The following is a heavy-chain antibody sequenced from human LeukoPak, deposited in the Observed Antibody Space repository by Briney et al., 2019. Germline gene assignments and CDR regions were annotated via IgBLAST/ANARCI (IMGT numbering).Heavy chain of an antibody. CDR3: TRYNNDHFDY. D-gene: IGHD1-14*01. CDR1: GFPFGGYG. J-gene: IGHJ4*02. V-gene: IGHV3-33*01. Sequence: GGSLRLSCAGSGFPFGGYGMLWFRQTPGKGLEWVAVIAYDGSRAFYADSVKGRFTISRDNSKNTMSVQMDDLRAEDTAVYYCTRYNNDHFDYWGQGTLVTVSS. CDR2: IAYDGSRA.